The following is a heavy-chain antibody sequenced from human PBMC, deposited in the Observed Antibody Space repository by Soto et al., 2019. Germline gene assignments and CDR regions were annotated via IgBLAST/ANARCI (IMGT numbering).Heavy chain of an antibody. CDR3: ARDDYGLDV. CDR2: IYSGGNT. V-gene: IGHV3-53*01. CDR1: GFIVSSNY. J-gene: IGHJ6*02. Sequence: GGSLRLSCAAPGFIVSSNYMSWVRQAPGKGLEWVSVIYSGGNTYYADSVKGRFTISRDNSKNTLYLQMNSLTAEDTAVYYCARDDYGLDVWGQGTTVTVSS.